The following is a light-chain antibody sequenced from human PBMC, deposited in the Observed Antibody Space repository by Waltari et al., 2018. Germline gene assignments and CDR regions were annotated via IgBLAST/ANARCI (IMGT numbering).Light chain of an antibody. V-gene: IGKV3-15*01. CDR2: GES. J-gene: IGKJ4*01. CDR3: QQYSNWPLT. CDR1: QSVSSS. Sequence: EIVLTQSPATLSLSPGERATLSCRASQSVSSSLAWYQQKPGQAPRPLIYGESSRATGIPDRFSGSGSGTDFTLTISSLGPEDFAVYYCQQYSNWPLTFGGGTKVEI.